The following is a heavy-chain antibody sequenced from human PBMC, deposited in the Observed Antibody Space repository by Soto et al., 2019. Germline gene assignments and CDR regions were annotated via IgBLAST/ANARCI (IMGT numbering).Heavy chain of an antibody. V-gene: IGHV3-23*01. J-gene: IGHJ6*02. CDR3: AKDALGDYFYYGMDV. CDR2: ISDSGGRT. CDR1: GFTFNNYA. Sequence: EVQLLESGGGLVQPGGSLRLSCAVSGFTFNNYAMNWVRQAPGKGLEWVSSISDSGGRTYYADSVKGRFTISRDTSTNTLYMQMNSLRAEDTAIYYCAKDALGDYFYYGMDVWGQGTPVTVSS.